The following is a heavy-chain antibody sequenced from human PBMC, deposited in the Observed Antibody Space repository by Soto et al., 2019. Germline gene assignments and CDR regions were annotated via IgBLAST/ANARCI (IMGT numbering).Heavy chain of an antibody. CDR3: TRPRYYYDSSSLDRAFDI. J-gene: IGHJ3*02. CDR1: GFTFSGSA. Sequence: GGSLRLSWSAAGFTFSGSAIHWVRQSSGKGLDCVGRIRSKANSYATAYAASLKGMFTISRDDSKNTAYLQINSLKTEDKAVYSCTRPRYYYDSSSLDRAFDICGQGTMVTVSS. CDR2: IRSKANSYAT. D-gene: IGHD3-22*01. V-gene: IGHV3-73*01.